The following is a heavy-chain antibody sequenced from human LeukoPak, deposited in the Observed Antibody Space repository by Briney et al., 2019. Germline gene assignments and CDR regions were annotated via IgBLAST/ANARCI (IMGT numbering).Heavy chain of an antibody. CDR3: ARSSTSGNYGWAFDI. V-gene: IGHV3-74*01. Sequence: PGGSLRLSCAASGXSFSNCWMHWVRQDPARGLVWVARINYDGGGIDYADFVKGRFTISRDNSKNTLYLQMNSLRAEDTALYFCARSSTSGNYGWAFDIWGQGTKVTVSS. CDR2: INYDGGGI. J-gene: IGHJ3*02. D-gene: IGHD3-10*01. CDR1: GXSFSNCW.